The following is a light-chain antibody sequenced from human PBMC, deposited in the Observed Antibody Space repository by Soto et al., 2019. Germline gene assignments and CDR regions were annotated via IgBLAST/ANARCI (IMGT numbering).Light chain of an antibody. CDR3: CSYAGRYTPYV. CDR2: DVT. Sequence: QSALTQPRSVSGSPGQSITISCSGTSSDVSGYNYVSWYQQHPGKAPKLIIYDVTKRPSGVPDRFSGSKSGNTASLTISGLQAEDEADYYCCSYAGRYTPYVFATGTKLTVL. V-gene: IGLV2-11*01. CDR1: SSDVSGYNY. J-gene: IGLJ1*01.